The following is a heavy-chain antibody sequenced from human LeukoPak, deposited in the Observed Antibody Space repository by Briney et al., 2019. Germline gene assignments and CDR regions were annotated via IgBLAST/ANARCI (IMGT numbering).Heavy chain of an antibody. J-gene: IGHJ6*02. CDR3: ARDRRSIRYCSSTSCLHYGMDV. V-gene: IGHV3-33*01. Sequence: PGGSLRLSCAASGFTFSSYGMHWVRQAPGKGLEWVAVIWYDGSNKYYADSVKGRFTISRDNSKNTLYLQMNSLRAEDTAVYYCARDRRSIRYCSSTSCLHYGMDVWGQGTTVTVSS. CDR1: GFTFSSYG. D-gene: IGHD2-2*01. CDR2: IWYDGSNK.